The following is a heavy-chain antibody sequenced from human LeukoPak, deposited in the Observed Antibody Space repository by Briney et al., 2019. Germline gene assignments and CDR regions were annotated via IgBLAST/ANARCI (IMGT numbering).Heavy chain of an antibody. CDR3: ARDLWDIVVVPAAEI. V-gene: IGHV1-69*04. D-gene: IGHD2-2*01. Sequence: SVKVSCKASGGTFSSYTISWVRQAPGQGLEWMGRIIPILGIANYAQKFQGRVTITADKSTSTACMELSSLRSEDTAVYYCARDLWDIVVVPAAEIWGQGTMVTVSS. CDR1: GGTFSSYT. J-gene: IGHJ3*02. CDR2: IIPILGIA.